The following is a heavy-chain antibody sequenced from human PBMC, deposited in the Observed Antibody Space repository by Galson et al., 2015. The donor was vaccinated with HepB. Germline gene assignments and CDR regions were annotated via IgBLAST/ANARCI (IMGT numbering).Heavy chain of an antibody. V-gene: IGHV1-46*03. Sequence: SVKVSCKASGYTFTRYFLHWVRQAPGQGLEWMGIINPSGGSTTYAQKFQGRVTMTRDTSTSTVYMELSSLRSEDTAVYFCARDNFYDNSGHYWYFDLWGRGTLVTVSS. CDR1: GYTFTRYF. CDR3: ARDNFYDNSGHYWYFDL. D-gene: IGHD3-22*01. J-gene: IGHJ2*01. CDR2: INPSGGST.